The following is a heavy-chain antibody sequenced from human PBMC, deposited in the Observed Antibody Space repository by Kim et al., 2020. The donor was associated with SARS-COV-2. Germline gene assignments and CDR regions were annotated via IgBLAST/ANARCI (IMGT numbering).Heavy chain of an antibody. D-gene: IGHD2-21*01. Sequence: GESLKISCTGSGYSFTSYWISWVRQMPGKGLEWMGRIDPSDSYINYSPSFQGLVTISVDKSISTAFLQWGSLKASDTAMYYCARHIDVGAKGGDDFDYWGPVTLVTVSS. V-gene: IGHV5-10-1*01. CDR3: ARHIDVGAKGGDDFDY. J-gene: IGHJ4*01. CDR2: IDPSDSYI. CDR1: GYSFTSYW.